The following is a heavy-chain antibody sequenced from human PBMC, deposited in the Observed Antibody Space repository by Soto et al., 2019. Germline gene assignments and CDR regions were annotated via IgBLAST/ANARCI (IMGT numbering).Heavy chain of an antibody. V-gene: IGHV3-23*01. CDR3: AHYGSGYYYGMDV. D-gene: IGHD3-10*01. J-gene: IGHJ6*02. CDR1: GFTFSSYA. Sequence: SLRLSCAASGFTFSSYAMSWVRQAPGKGLEWVSAISGSGGSTYYADSVKGRFTISRDNSKNTLYLQMNSLRAEDTAVYYCAHYGSGYYYGMDVWGQGTTVTVSS. CDR2: ISGSGGST.